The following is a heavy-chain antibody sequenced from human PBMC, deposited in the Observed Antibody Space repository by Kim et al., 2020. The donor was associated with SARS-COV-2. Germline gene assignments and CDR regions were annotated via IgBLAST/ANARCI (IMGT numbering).Heavy chain of an antibody. CDR1: GNNFDNFW. J-gene: IGHJ5*02. D-gene: IGHD3-10*01. V-gene: IGHV5-51*01. Sequence: GESLKISCQASGNNFDNFWIGWVRQVPGEGPEWMGVIYASDSRTRYNPSFEGQVSISVDKSINTAYLQWSSLKASDSGIYFCARRLFSGTWFDPWGQGTLVTVSS. CDR2: IYASDSRT. CDR3: ARRLFSGTWFDP.